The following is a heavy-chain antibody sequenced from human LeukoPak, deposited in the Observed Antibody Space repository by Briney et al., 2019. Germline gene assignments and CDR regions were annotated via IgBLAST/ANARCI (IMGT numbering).Heavy chain of an antibody. D-gene: IGHD6-19*01. CDR3: ARHKYSSGWPPEGAFDI. CDR1: GGSFSGYY. J-gene: IGHJ3*02. CDR2: INHSGSN. V-gene: IGHV4-34*01. Sequence: PSETLSLTCAVYGGSFSGYYWRWIRQPPGKGLEWIGEINHSGSNNYNPSLKSRVTISVDTSKNQFSLKLSSVTAADTAVYYCARHKYSSGWPPEGAFDIWGQRTMVTVSS.